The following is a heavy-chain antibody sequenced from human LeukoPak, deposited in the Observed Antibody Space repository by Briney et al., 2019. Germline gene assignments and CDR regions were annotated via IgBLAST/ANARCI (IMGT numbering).Heavy chain of an antibody. CDR3: ARVRLLFDY. CDR2: IYHSGST. D-gene: IGHD2-21*01. CDR1: GGSMSSYY. J-gene: IGHJ4*02. V-gene: IGHV4-59*01. Sequence: SETLSLTCSVSGGSMSSYYWSWIRQSPGKGLEWIGYIYHSGSTDYNSSLKSRVTIPEDTSKKQFSLKVSSVTAADTAVYYCARVRLLFDYWGQGTLVTVSS.